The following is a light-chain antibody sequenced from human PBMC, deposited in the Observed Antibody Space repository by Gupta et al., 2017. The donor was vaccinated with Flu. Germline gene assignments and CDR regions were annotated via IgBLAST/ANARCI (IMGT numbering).Light chain of an antibody. CDR3: QQDGSSPLYS. V-gene: IGKV3-20*01. Sequence: EIVLTQSPGTLSLSPGERATLTCSASQSVSSSYLAWYQQKPGQAPRLLIYGASSRATGIPDRFSGSGSGTDFTLTISRREPEDFAVYYCQQDGSSPLYSFGQGTKLEIK. CDR1: QSVSSSY. J-gene: IGKJ2*03. CDR2: GAS.